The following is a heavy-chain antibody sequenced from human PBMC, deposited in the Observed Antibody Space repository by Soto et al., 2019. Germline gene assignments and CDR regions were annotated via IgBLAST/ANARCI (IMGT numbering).Heavy chain of an antibody. J-gene: IGHJ3*02. CDR3: AADQISQDAFDI. V-gene: IGHV4-59*01. CDR1: GGSISSYY. Sequence: SETLSLTCTVSGGSISSYYWSWIRQPPGKGLEWIGYIYYSGSTNYNPSLKSRVTTSVDTSKNQFSLKLSSVTAADTAVYYCAADQISQDAFDIWGQGTMVTVSS. CDR2: IYYSGST.